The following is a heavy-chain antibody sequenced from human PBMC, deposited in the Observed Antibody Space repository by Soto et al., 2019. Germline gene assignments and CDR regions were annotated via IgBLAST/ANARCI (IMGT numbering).Heavy chain of an antibody. CDR2: ISAYNGNT. CDR3: ARDGQSGSYFNWFDP. CDR1: GYTFTSYG. Sequence: GASVKVSCKASGYTFTSYGISWVRQAPGQGLEWMGWISAYNGNTNYAQKLQGRVTMTTDTSTSTAYMELRSLRSDGTAVYYCARDGQSGSYFNWFDPWGQGTLVTVSS. V-gene: IGHV1-18*04. D-gene: IGHD1-26*01. J-gene: IGHJ5*02.